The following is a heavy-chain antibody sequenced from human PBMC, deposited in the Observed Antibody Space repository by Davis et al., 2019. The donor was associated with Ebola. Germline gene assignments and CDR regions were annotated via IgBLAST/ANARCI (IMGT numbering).Heavy chain of an antibody. CDR3: AKAAAAGTGVFDY. CDR1: GGSFSGYY. CDR2: ITWNSGSI. Sequence: LSLTCAVYGGSFSGYYWNWIRQPPGKGLEWVSGITWNSGSIGYADSVKGRFTISRDNAKNSLYLQMNSLRAEDTALYYCAKAAAAGTGVFDYWGQGTLVTVSS. V-gene: IGHV3-9*01. J-gene: IGHJ4*02. D-gene: IGHD6-13*01.